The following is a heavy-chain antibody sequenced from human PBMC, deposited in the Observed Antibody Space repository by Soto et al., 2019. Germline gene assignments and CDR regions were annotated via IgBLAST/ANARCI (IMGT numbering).Heavy chain of an antibody. CDR3: AREAHGYYDSSGPDY. CDR2: MYYSGIT. CDR1: GGSISSGGYY. D-gene: IGHD3-22*01. Sequence: PSETRSRTWTVSGGSISSGGYYWIWIRQHPGKVLEWIGYMYYSGITYYNPSLKSRVTISVDTSKNQFSLKLSSVTAADTAVYYCAREAHGYYDSSGPDYWGQGTLVTVSS. V-gene: IGHV4-31*02. J-gene: IGHJ4*02.